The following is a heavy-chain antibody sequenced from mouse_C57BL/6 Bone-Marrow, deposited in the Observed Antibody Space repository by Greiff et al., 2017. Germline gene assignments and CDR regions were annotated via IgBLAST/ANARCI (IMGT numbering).Heavy chain of an antibody. Sequence: EVQLQESGTVLARPGASVKMSCKTSGYTFTSYWMHWVKQRPGQGLEWIGAIYPGKSDTSYNQKFQGKAKLTAVTSASTAYMELSSLTNEDSAVYYCTRQITTVVATYDYWGQGTTLTVSS. J-gene: IGHJ2*01. CDR3: TRQITTVVATYDY. CDR2: IYPGKSDT. D-gene: IGHD1-1*01. V-gene: IGHV1-5*01. CDR1: GYTFTSYW.